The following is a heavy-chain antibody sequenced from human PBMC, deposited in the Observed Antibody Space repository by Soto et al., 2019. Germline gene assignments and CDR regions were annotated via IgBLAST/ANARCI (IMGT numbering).Heavy chain of an antibody. D-gene: IGHD1-26*01. CDR2: ISYDGSNK. CDR3: ARGSSGTYPPRDY. Sequence: QVQLVESGGGVFQPGRSLRLSCAASGFTFSSYAMNWVRQAPGKGLEWVALISYDGSNKYYADSVKGRCTISRDNSKNTLYLQMNSLRPEDTAVYYCARGSSGTYPPRDYWGQGTLVTVSS. V-gene: IGHV3-30-3*01. CDR1: GFTFSSYA. J-gene: IGHJ4*02.